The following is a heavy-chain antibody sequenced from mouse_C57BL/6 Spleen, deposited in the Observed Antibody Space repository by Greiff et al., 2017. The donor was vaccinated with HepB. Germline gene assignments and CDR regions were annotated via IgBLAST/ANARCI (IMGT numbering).Heavy chain of an antibody. D-gene: IGHD1-1*01. CDR2: INPNYGTT. CDR3: ARNGGSSHWYFDV. CDR1: GYSFTDYN. Sequence: VHVKQSGPELVKPGASVKISCKASGYSFTDYNMNWVKQSNGKSLEWIGVINPNYGTTSYNQKFKGKATLTVDQSSSTAYMQLNSLTSEDSAVYYCARNGGSSHWYFDVWGTGTTVTVSS. V-gene: IGHV1-39*01. J-gene: IGHJ1*03.